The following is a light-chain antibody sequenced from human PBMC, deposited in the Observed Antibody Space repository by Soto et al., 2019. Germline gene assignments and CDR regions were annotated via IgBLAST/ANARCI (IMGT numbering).Light chain of an antibody. Sequence: DIQMTQSPSSLSASVGDRVTITCRASQNIGNNLNWYQQKPGRAPKLLIYAASRVHSGVPSRFSASGSVTDFTVTISSLQLEDLATYYCQQSHSSPPNTFGQGTTVEMK. CDR1: QNIGNN. V-gene: IGKV1-39*01. CDR3: QQSHSSPPNT. J-gene: IGKJ2*01. CDR2: AAS.